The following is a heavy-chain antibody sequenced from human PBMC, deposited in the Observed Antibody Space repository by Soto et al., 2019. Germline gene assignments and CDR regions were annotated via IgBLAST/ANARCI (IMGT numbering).Heavy chain of an antibody. Sequence: QVQLQESGPGLVKPSQTLSLTCTVSGGSISSGDYYWSWIRQPPGKGLEWIGYIYYSGSTYYNPSIKSRVTISVDTSKNQFSLKLSSVTAADTAVYYCARNDYGDQKPPFPDYWGQGTLVTVSS. CDR2: IYYSGST. J-gene: IGHJ4*02. CDR1: GGSISSGDYY. V-gene: IGHV4-30-4*01. CDR3: ARNDYGDQKPPFPDY. D-gene: IGHD4-17*01.